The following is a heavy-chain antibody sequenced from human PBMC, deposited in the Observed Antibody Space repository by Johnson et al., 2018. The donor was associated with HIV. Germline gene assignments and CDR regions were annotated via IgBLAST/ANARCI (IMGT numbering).Heavy chain of an antibody. V-gene: IGHV3-30-3*01. Sequence: QVQLVESGGGVVQPGRSLRLSCAASGFTFSSYAMHWVRQAPGKGLEWVAVISYDGSNKYYADSVKGRFTISRDNSKNTLYLQMNSLRAEDTAVYYCARDKANWGPYRDVGAFDIWGQGTMVTVSS. D-gene: IGHD7-27*01. CDR3: ARDKANWGPYRDVGAFDI. CDR1: GFTFSSYA. J-gene: IGHJ3*02. CDR2: ISYDGSNK.